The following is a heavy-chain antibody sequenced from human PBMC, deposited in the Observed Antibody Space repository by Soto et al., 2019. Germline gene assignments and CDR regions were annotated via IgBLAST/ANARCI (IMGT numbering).Heavy chain of an antibody. D-gene: IGHD3-22*01. CDR1: GYTFTSYG. Sequence: QVQLVQSGAEVKKPGASVKVSCKASGYTFTSYGISWVRQAPGQGLEWMGWISAYNGNTNYAQKLQGRVTMTTDTPTSTAYMELRSLRSDDTAVYYCARDLAYYDSSGYSLDPWGQGTLVTVSS. CDR3: ARDLAYYDSSGYSLDP. CDR2: ISAYNGNT. J-gene: IGHJ5*02. V-gene: IGHV1-18*01.